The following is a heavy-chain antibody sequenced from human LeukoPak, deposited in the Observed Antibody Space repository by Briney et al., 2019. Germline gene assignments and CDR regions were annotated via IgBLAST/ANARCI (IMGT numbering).Heavy chain of an antibody. CDR2: INPSGGST. CDR3: AVERRDGYNSADY. Sequence: ASVKVSCKASGCTFTSYYMHWVRQAPGQGLEWMGIINPSGGSTSYAQKFQGRVTMTRDMSTSTVYMELSSLRSEDTAVYYCAVERRDGYNSADYWGQGTLVTVSS. V-gene: IGHV1-46*01. D-gene: IGHD5-24*01. CDR1: GCTFTSYY. J-gene: IGHJ4*02.